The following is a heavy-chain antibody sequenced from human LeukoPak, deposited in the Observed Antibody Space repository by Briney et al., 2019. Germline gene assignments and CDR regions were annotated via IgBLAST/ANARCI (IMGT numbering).Heavy chain of an antibody. CDR1: GGSISSYY. J-gene: IGHJ4*02. CDR2: IYYSGST. V-gene: IGHV4-59*01. CDR3: ARWSVGGDYVFLDY. D-gene: IGHD4-17*01. Sequence: SGSLSLTCTVSGGSISSYYWSWIRQPPGKGLEWIGYIYYSGSTNYNPSLKSRVTISVDTSKNQFSLKLSSVTAADTAVYYCARWSVGGDYVFLDYWGQGTLVPVSS.